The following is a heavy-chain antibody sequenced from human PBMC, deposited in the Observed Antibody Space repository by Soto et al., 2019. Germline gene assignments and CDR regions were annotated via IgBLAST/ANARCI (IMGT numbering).Heavy chain of an antibody. CDR2: ITPFGGAT. Sequence: ASVKVSCKASGYTFTGYYMHWVRQAPGQGLEWMGIITPFGGATAYAQRFKGRVTVTMDKSSTTFYLELSSLRSDDSAVYYCAKGRGGKTVANFGMDVWGQGVTVTVSS. V-gene: IGHV1-46*01. CDR3: AKGRGGKTVANFGMDV. CDR1: GYTFTGYY. D-gene: IGHD3-16*01. J-gene: IGHJ6*02.